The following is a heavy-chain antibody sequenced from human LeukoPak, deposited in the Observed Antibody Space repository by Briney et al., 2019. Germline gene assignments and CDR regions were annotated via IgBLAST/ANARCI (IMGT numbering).Heavy chain of an antibody. V-gene: IGHV4-38-2*01. J-gene: IGHJ6*04. CDR2: IFHSGST. Sequence: SETLSLTCAVSGYSISSGYYWGWIRQPPGKGVEGIGSIFHSGSTYYNPSLKSRVNMSVDTSKNQISLKLSSVTAANTAVYYCAKASGCYGSGSYYNYGMEVWGKGTTVTVPS. D-gene: IGHD3-10*01. CDR3: AKASGCYGSGSYYNYGMEV. CDR1: GYSISSGYY.